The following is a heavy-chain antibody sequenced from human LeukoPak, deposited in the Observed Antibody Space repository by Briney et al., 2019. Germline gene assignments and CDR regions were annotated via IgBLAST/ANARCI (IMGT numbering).Heavy chain of an antibody. D-gene: IGHD5-18*01. CDR2: IYHSGST. J-gene: IGHJ4*02. V-gene: IGHV4-4*02. CDR1: GGSISSSNW. Sequence: SETLSLTCAVSGGSISSSNWWSWVRQPPGKGLEWIGSIYHSGSTYYNPSLKSRVTISVDTSKNQFSLKLSSVTAADTAVYYCARASSGYSYGYEYYFDYWGQGTLVTVSS. CDR3: ARASSGYSYGYEYYFDY.